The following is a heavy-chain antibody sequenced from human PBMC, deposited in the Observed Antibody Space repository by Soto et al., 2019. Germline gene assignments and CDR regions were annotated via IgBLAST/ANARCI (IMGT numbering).Heavy chain of an antibody. CDR1: GFTFSSYG. Sequence: PGGSLRLSCAASGFTFSSYGMHWVRQAPGKGLEWVAVIWYDGSNKYYADSVKGRFTISRDNSKNTLYLQMNSLRAEDTAVYYCARDRMAAAGTIDYWGQGTLVTVSS. CDR3: ARDRMAAAGTIDY. V-gene: IGHV3-33*01. J-gene: IGHJ4*02. CDR2: IWYDGSNK. D-gene: IGHD6-13*01.